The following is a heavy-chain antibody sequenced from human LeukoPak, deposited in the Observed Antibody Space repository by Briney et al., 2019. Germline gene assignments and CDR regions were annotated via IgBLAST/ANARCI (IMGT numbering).Heavy chain of an antibody. CDR1: GFTFSSYS. J-gene: IGHJ4*02. V-gene: IGHV3-48*04. D-gene: IGHD5-18*01. Sequence: GGSLRLSCAASGFTFSSYSMNWVRQAPGKGLEWISYISSSGSTINYADSVKGRFTISRDNAKNSLYLQMNSLRAEDTAVYYCARVYSYGYDYWGQGTLVTVSS. CDR3: ARVYSYGYDY. CDR2: ISSSGSTI.